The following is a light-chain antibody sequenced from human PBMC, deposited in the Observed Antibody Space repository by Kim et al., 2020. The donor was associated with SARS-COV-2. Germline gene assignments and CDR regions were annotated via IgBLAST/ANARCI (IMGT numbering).Light chain of an antibody. CDR2: GAS. V-gene: IGKV3-20*01. CDR1: QSVTSSY. J-gene: IGKJ1*01. Sequence: SPGERATLSCRASQSVTSSYLAWYQHKPGQAPRLLIYGASSRATGIPDRFSGSGSGTDFTLTISRLEPEDFAVYYCQQYGSSATFGQGTKVDIK. CDR3: QQYGSSAT.